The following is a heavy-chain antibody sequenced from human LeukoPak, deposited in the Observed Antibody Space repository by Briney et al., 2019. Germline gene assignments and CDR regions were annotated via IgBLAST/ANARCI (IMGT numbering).Heavy chain of an antibody. V-gene: IGHV1-2*02. CDR3: ARDPATTYYYNP. CDR2: INPNSGGT. D-gene: IGHD3-10*01. CDR1: GYTFTDYY. J-gene: IGHJ4*02. Sequence: ASLKVSCKASGYTFTDYYMHWVRQAPGHGLEWMGWINPNSGGTNYAQKFQGRVTMTRDTSISTVYLELSSLRADDTAVYYCARDPATTYYYNPWGQGTLVTVSS.